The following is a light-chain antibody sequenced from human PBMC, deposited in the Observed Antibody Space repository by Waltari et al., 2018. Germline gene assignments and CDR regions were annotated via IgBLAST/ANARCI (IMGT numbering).Light chain of an antibody. CDR3: HQRSSWPLT. CDR2: DTS. J-gene: IGKJ4*01. CDR1: QSVFNY. Sequence: IVLTQSPVTLSLSQGERATLSCRASQSVFNYLAWYQQKPGQAPRLLIYDTSNRATGIPDRFSASGSGTDFTLTISRLEPEDFAVYYCHQRSSWPLTFGGGTKVEIK. V-gene: IGKV3-11*01.